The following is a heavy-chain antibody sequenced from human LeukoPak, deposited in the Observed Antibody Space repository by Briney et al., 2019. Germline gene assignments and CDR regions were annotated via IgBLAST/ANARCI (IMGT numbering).Heavy chain of an antibody. D-gene: IGHD2-15*01. CDR2: VNSDGSWT. CDR1: GNYW. V-gene: IGHV3-74*01. J-gene: IGHJ4*02. Sequence: GGSLRLSCAASGNYWMHWVRQAPGKGLVWVSHVNSDGSWTSHADSVKGRVTISKDNAKNTVYLQMNNLRTEDTAVYYCVSFCETNWGRGTLVTVSS. CDR3: VSFCETN.